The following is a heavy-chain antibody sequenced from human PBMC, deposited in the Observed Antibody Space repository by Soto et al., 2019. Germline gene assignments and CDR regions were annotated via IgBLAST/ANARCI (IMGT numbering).Heavy chain of an antibody. CDR1: GGSLNMYY. V-gene: IGHV4-59*01. D-gene: IGHD5-12*01. CDR2: IHYSGST. J-gene: IGHJ5*02. Sequence: PSETLSRTSNVSGGSLNMYYWSWIREPPGKEMEWIGYIHYSGSTNYNPSLKSRVTMAVDTSKRQFSLKLGSVTAADTAVYYCARETRGTMRDGYNLWDFDPWRQGILVILSS. CDR3: ARETRGTMRDGYNLWDFDP.